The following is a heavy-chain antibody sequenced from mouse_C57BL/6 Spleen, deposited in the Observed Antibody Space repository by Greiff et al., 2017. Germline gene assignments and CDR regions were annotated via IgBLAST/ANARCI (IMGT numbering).Heavy chain of an antibody. D-gene: IGHD2-1*01. CDR3: TRDAGYYGNYVGYFDV. Sequence: EVQLQESGTVLARPGASVKMSCKTSGYTFTSYWMHWVKPRPGQGLEWIGAIYPGNSDTSYNQKFKGKAKLPAVTSASTAYMELSSLTNEDSAVYYCTRDAGYYGNYVGYFDVWGTGTTVTVSS. V-gene: IGHV1-5*01. CDR2: IYPGNSDT. CDR1: GYTFTSYW. J-gene: IGHJ1*03.